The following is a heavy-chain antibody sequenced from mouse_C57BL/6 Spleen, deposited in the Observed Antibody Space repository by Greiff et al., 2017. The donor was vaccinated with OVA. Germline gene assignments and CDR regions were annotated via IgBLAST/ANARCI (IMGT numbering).Heavy chain of an antibody. J-gene: IGHJ2*01. CDR1: GYTFTSYW. CDR2: IDPSDSYT. Sequence: QVQLQQPGAELVKPGASVKLSCKASGYTFTSYWMQWVKPRPGQGLEWLGEIDPSDSYTNYNQKFKGKATLTVDTSSSTAYMQLSSLTSEDSAVYYCARKVVAPFDYWGQGTTLTVSS. D-gene: IGHD1-1*01. V-gene: IGHV1-50*01. CDR3: ARKVVAPFDY.